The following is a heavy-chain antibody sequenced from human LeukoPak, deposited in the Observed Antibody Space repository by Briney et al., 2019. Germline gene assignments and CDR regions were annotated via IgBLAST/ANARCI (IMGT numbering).Heavy chain of an antibody. V-gene: IGHV3-23*01. D-gene: IGHD5-24*01. J-gene: IGHJ4*02. CDR3: GSLRWQQRTSDIDY. CDR1: GFTFSSYW. Sequence: GGSLRLSCAASGFTFSSYWMSWVRQAPGKGLEWVSAISGSGGSTYYADSVKGRFTISRDNSKNTLYLQMNSLRAEDTAVYYCGSLRWQQRTSDIDYWGQGTLVTVSS. CDR2: ISGSGGST.